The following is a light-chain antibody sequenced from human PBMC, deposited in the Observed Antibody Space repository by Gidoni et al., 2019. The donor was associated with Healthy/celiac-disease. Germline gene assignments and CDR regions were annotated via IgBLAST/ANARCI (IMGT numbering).Light chain of an antibody. J-gene: IGKJ4*01. CDR2: DAS. CDR1: QSVSSY. CDR3: QQRSNWPPT. V-gene: IGKV3-11*01. Sequence: EIVLTQSPATLSLSPGERATLSCRASQSVSSYLAWYQQKPGQAPRLLIYDASNRATGIPARFSGSGSGTDFTLTISLEPEDFAVYYCQQRSNWPPTFGGGTKVEIK.